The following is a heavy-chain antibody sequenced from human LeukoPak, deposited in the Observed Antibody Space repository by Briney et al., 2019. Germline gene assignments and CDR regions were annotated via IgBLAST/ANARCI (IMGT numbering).Heavy chain of an antibody. D-gene: IGHD6-6*01. CDR3: ARHDAGIAARPFDN. CDR2: IHASGPT. V-gene: IGHV4-4*09. Sequence: PSETLSLTCTVSGGSIRTYYWSWIQRPPGKGLEWIAYIHASGPTNYNPSLKSRITISVDTSKNQFSLKLSSVTAADTAVYYCARHDAGIAARPFDNWGQGTLVTVSS. CDR1: GGSIRTYY. J-gene: IGHJ4*02.